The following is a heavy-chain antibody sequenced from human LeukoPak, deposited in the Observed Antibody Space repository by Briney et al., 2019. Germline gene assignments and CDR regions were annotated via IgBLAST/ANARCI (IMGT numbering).Heavy chain of an antibody. CDR1: GFTFSSYW. D-gene: IGHD1-26*01. CDR2: ITSDGSGI. Sequence: GGSLRLSCAASGFTFSSYWMHWVRQPPGXGLVWVSRITSDGSGIGYADSVKGRFSTSRDNAKSTLYLQMNSLRAEDTAVYYCASGRLVGAPDYWGQGTLVTVSS. J-gene: IGHJ4*02. V-gene: IGHV3-74*01. CDR3: ASGRLVGAPDY.